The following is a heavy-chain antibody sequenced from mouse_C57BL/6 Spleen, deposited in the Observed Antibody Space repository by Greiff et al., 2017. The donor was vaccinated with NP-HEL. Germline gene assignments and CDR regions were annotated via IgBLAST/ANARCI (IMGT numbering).Heavy chain of an antibody. D-gene: IGHD1-1*01. Sequence: QVQLQQPGAELVRPGSSVKLSCKASGYTFTSYWMHWVKQRPIQGLEWIGNIDPSDSETHYNQKFKDKATLTVDKSSSTAYMQLSSLTSEDSAVYYCARQTVVPYFDYWAKAPLSQSPQ. CDR3: ARQTVVPYFDY. J-gene: IGHJ2*01. V-gene: IGHV1-52*01. CDR1: GYTFTSYW. CDR2: IDPSDSET.